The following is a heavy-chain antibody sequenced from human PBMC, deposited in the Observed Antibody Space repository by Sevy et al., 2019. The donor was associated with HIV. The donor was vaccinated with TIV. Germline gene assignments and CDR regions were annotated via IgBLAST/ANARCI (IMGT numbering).Heavy chain of an antibody. V-gene: IGHV3-23*01. CDR1: GFTLSDYA. CDR2: IAINGINT. CDR3: ATGWPIHF. Sequence: GGSLRLSCAASGFTLSDYAMNWVRQAPGKGLEWVSTIAINGINTFYANSVKGRFTISRDDSKSTLYLQINPLRVEDTALYNCATGWPIHFWGQGILVTVSS. D-gene: IGHD3-3*02. J-gene: IGHJ4*02.